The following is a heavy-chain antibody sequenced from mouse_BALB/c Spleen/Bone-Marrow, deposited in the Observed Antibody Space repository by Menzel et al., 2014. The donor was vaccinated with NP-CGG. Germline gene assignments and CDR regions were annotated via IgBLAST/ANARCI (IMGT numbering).Heavy chain of an antibody. D-gene: IGHD2-1*01. V-gene: IGHV1-82*01. J-gene: IGHJ2*01. CDR3: ARGGNYRFDY. CDR2: IYPGDGDT. Sequence: QVQLQQSGLELVKPGASVKISCKASGYAFSSSWMNWAKQRPGQGLEWIGRIYPGDGDTNYNGKFKGKATLTADKSSSTAYMQLSSLTSVDSAVYFCARGGNYRFDYWGQGTTLTVSS. CDR1: GYAFSSSW.